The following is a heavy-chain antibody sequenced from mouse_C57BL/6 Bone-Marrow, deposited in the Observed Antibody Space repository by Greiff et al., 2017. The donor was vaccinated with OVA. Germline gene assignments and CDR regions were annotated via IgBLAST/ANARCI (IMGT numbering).Heavy chain of an antibody. V-gene: IGHV5-6*02. CDR1: GFTFSSYG. Sequence: VKLMESGGDLVKPGGSLKLSCAASGFTFSSYGMSWVRQTPDKRLEWVATISSGGSYTYYPDSVKGRFTISRDNAKNTLYLQMSSLKSEDTAMYYCARHATLDYWGQGTTLTVSS. D-gene: IGHD1-1*01. CDR2: ISSGGSYT. CDR3: ARHATLDY. J-gene: IGHJ2*01.